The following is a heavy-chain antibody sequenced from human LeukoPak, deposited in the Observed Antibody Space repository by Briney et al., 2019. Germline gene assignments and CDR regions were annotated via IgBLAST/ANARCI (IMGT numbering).Heavy chain of an antibody. Sequence: GGSLRLSCAASGFTFSSYEMNWVRQAPGKGLEWVSYISSSGSTIYYADSVKGRFTISRDNAKNSLYLQMNSLRAEDTAVYYCARESGTWGWFDPWGQGTLVTVSS. CDR1: GFTFSSYE. CDR3: ARESGTWGWFDP. D-gene: IGHD6-13*01. CDR2: ISSSGSTI. V-gene: IGHV3-48*03. J-gene: IGHJ5*02.